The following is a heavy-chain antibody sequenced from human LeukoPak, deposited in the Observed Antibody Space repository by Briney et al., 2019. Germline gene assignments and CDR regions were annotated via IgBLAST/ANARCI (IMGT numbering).Heavy chain of an antibody. CDR1: GFTFSSYA. D-gene: IGHD3-9*01. CDR2: ISGSGGST. V-gene: IGHV3-23*01. J-gene: IGHJ6*02. Sequence: PGGSLRLSCAASGFTFSSYAMSWVRQAPGKGLEWVSAISGSGGSTYYADSVKGRFTISRDNSKNTLYLQMNSLRAEDTAVYYCARDYNLRYFDWGDYYYGMDVWGQGTTVTVSS. CDR3: ARDYNLRYFDWGDYYYGMDV.